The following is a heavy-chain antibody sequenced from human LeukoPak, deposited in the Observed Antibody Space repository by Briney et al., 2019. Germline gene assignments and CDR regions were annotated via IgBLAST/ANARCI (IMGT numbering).Heavy chain of an antibody. CDR1: GYTFTSYG. J-gene: IGHJ3*02. CDR2: MSAYNGNT. D-gene: IGHD3-22*01. CDR3: ARTYYYDSRDAFDI. Sequence: ASVKVSCKASGYTFTSYGISWVRQAPGQGLEWMGWMSAYNGNTNYAQKLQGRVTMTTDTSTSTAYMELRSLRSDDTAVYYCARTYYYDSRDAFDIWGQGTMVTVSS. V-gene: IGHV1-18*01.